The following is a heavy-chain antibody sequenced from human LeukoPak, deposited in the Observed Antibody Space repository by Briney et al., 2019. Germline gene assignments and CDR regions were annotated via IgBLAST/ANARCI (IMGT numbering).Heavy chain of an antibody. J-gene: IGHJ2*01. CDR3: ASRIGYCSSTSCSRYFDL. Sequence: ASVKVSCKSSGGTFSSYAIIWVRQAPGQGLEWMGSIIPILGIANYAQKFQGRVTITADKSTRTAYMELSSLRSEDTAVYYCASRIGYCSSTSCSRYFDLWGRGTLVTVSS. CDR2: IIPILGIA. V-gene: IGHV1-69*04. D-gene: IGHD2-2*01. CDR1: GGTFSSYA.